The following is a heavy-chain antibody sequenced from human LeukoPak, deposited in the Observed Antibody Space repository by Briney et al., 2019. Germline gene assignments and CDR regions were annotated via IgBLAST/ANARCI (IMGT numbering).Heavy chain of an antibody. CDR2: INPNSGGT. J-gene: IGHJ4*02. Sequence: GASVKVSCKASGYTFTGYYMHWVRQAPGQGLEWMGWINPNSGGTNYAQKFQGRVTMTRDTSISTAYMELSRLRSDDTAVYYCARDKSSSGSMLPFDYWGQGTLVTVSS. V-gene: IGHV1-2*02. CDR3: ARDKSSSGSMLPFDY. CDR1: GYTFTGYY. D-gene: IGHD6-13*01.